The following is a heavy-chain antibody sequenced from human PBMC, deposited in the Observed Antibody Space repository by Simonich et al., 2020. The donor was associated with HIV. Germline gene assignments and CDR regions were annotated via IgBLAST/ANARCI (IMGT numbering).Heavy chain of an antibody. Sequence: EVQLVESGGGLVQPGGSLRLSWAASGLTFSSYEMNWVRQAPGKGLEWVSYISISGSTIYYAASVKGRFTISRDNAKNSLYLQMNSLRAEDTAVYYCARAGNYFDYWGQGTLVTVSS. J-gene: IGHJ4*02. CDR2: ISISGSTI. V-gene: IGHV3-48*03. CDR1: GLTFSSYE. CDR3: ARAGNYFDY.